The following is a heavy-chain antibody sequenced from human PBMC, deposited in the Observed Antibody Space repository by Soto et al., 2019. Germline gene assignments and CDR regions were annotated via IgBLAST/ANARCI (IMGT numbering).Heavy chain of an antibody. CDR1: GFSLSTSKMC. D-gene: IGHD6-13*01. CDR3: AHQRGGECSSGYGRDWFAP. Sequence: GSGPTLVNPTQTLTLTCTFSGFSLSTSKMCVSWIRQPPGKALEWLARIDWDDDKYYNTSLKTRLTISKDTSKNQVVLTMTDMDPVDTATYYCAHQRGGECSSGYGRDWFAPWAQGTLVTVSA. CDR2: IDWDDDK. V-gene: IGHV2-70*12. J-gene: IGHJ5*02.